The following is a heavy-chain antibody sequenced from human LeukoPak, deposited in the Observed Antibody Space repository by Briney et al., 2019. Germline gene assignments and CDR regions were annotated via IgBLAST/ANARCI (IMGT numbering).Heavy chain of an antibody. J-gene: IGHJ5*02. Sequence: SVKVSCKASGGTFISYAISWVRQAPGQGLEWMGGIIPIFGTADYAQKFQGRVTITADESTSTAYMELSGLRSEDTAVYYCARTYYANDFWSGYYPHWFDPWGQGTLVTVSS. CDR1: GGTFISYA. D-gene: IGHD3-3*01. V-gene: IGHV1-69*13. CDR3: ARTYYANDFWSGYYPHWFDP. CDR2: IIPIFGTA.